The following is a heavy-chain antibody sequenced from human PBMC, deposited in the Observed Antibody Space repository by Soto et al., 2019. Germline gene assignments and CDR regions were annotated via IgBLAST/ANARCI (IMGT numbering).Heavy chain of an antibody. J-gene: IGHJ4*02. CDR2: INNVGSII. CDR3: APDEGRGLNY. CDR1: EISISNSW. V-gene: IGHV3-74*01. Sequence: EVQLVESGGGLIHPGGSLRLSCAVSEISISNSWMHWIRQIPGKGLVWVSHINNVGSIINYADSVRGRFTIYRDNAGNTLYLQMNSLGVEDTATYYCAPDEGRGLNYWGQGTSVTVSS.